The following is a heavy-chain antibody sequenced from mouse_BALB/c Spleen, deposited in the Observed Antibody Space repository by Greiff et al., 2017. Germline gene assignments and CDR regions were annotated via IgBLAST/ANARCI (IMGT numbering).Heavy chain of an antibody. CDR1: GFTFSSYA. D-gene: IGHD2-1*01. J-gene: IGHJ1*01. CDR3: ARDEGNYDWYFDV. Sequence: EVKLVESGGGLVKPGGSLKLSCAASGFTFSSYAMSWVRQSPEKRLEWVAEISSGGSYTYYPDTVTGRFTISRDNAKNTLYLEMSSLRSEDTAMYYCARDEGNYDWYFDVWGAGTTVTVSS. CDR2: ISSGGSYT. V-gene: IGHV5-9-4*01.